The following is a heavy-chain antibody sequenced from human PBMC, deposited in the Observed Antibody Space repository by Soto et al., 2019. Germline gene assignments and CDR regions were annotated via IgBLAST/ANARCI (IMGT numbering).Heavy chain of an antibody. CDR2: ISGSGA. Sequence: GGSLRLSCAASGFTFSNYPMSWVRQAPGKGLEWVSVISGSGAFYADSVKGRFTISRDHSKNTLYLQVNSLRGDDTAVYYCAKDSWGGTVSGWSPDSWGKGTRVTVSS. J-gene: IGHJ4*02. V-gene: IGHV3-23*01. CDR1: GFTFSNYP. CDR3: AKDSWGGTVSGWSPDS. D-gene: IGHD6-19*01.